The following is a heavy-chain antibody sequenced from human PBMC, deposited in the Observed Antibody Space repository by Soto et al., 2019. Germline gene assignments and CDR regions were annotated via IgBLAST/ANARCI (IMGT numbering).Heavy chain of an antibody. V-gene: IGHV4-4*02. J-gene: IGHJ6*02. CDR3: ARVGYSYGRGYYYGMDV. Sequence: SETLSLTCAVSGGSISSSNWWSWVRQPPGKGLEWIGEIYHSGSTNYNPPLKSRVTISVDKSKNQFSLKLSSVTAADTAVYYCARVGYSYGRGYYYGMDVWGQGTTVTVS. D-gene: IGHD5-18*01. CDR2: IYHSGST. CDR1: GGSISSSNW.